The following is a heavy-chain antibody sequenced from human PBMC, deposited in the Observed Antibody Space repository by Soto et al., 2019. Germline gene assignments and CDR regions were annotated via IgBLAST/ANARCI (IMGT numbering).Heavy chain of an antibody. J-gene: IGHJ5*02. CDR1: GYSFTSYW. CDR2: IYPGDSDT. CDR3: ARRALLDPMVRGVIGPWFDP. D-gene: IGHD3-10*01. Sequence: LGASLKISCKGSGYSFTSYWIGWVRQMPGKGLEWMGIIYPGDSDTRYSPSFQGQVTISADKSISTAYLQWSSLKASDTAMYYCARRALLDPMVRGVIGPWFDPWGQGTLVTVS. V-gene: IGHV5-51*01.